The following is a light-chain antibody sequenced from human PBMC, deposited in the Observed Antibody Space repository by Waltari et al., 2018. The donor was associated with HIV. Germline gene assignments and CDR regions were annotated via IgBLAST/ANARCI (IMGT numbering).Light chain of an antibody. CDR3: AAWDDSLSGPV. CDR2: RTN. CDR1: GSNIGSNS. J-gene: IGLJ3*02. Sequence: QSILTQPPSTSGTPGQRVTISCSGSGSNIGSNSVSWYHLLLGTAPKLLIYRTNPRPPGVPYRFSGSKSATSASLAIGGLRSEDEADYYCAAWDDSLSGPVFGGGTKLTVL. V-gene: IGLV1-47*01.